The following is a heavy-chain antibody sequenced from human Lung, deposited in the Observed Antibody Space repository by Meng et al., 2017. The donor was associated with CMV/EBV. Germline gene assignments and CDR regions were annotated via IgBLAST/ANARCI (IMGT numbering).Heavy chain of an antibody. V-gene: IGHV4-4*02. CDR2: IYHSGST. CDR3: ARVGQWLPIDY. D-gene: IGHD6-19*01. Sequence: QVRRQGSAPVLVKPSGTLSRTCAVSGGSISSSNWWSWVRQPPGKGLEWIGEIYHSGSTNYNPSLKSRVTISVDKSKNQFSLNLSSVTAADTAVYYCARVGQWLPIDYWGQGTLVTVSS. CDR1: GGSISSSNW. J-gene: IGHJ4*02.